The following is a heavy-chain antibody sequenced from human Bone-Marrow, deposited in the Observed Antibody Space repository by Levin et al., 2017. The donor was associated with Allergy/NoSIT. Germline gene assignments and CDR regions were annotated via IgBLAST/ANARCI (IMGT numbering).Heavy chain of an antibody. D-gene: IGHD5-12*01. Sequence: ASVKVSCAASGFTFSSYSMNWVRQAPGKGLEWVSSISSSSSYIYYADSVKGRFTISRDNAKNSLYLQMNSLRAEDTAVYYCASPGGSGYEGYFDYWGQGTLVSVSS. J-gene: IGHJ4*02. V-gene: IGHV3-21*01. CDR1: GFTFSSYS. CDR3: ASPGGSGYEGYFDY. CDR2: ISSSSSYI.